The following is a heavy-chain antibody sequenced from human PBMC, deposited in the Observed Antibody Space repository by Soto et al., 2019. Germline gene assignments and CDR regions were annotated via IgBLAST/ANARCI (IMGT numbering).Heavy chain of an antibody. CDR1: GGTFSSYA. CDR2: IIPIFGTA. Sequence: EASVKVSCKASGGTFSSYAISWVRQAPGQGLEWMGGIIPIFGTANYAQKFQGRVTITADESTSTAYMELRSLRSDDTAVYYCTNGYSSSWSRGMDVWCEGTTVTVSS. D-gene: IGHD6-13*01. V-gene: IGHV1-69*13. CDR3: TNGYSSSWSRGMDV. J-gene: IGHJ6*04.